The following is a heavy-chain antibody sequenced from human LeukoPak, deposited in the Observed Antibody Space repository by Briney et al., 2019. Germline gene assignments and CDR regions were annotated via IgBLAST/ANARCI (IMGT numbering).Heavy chain of an antibody. Sequence: PGGSLRLSCAASGFTFSSYAMHWVRQAPGKGLEWVSYISSSSSNIYYADSVKGRFTISRDNAKNSLCLQMNSLRDEDTAVYYCARDLANPGDYWGQGTLVTVSS. V-gene: IGHV3-48*02. CDR2: ISSSSSNI. J-gene: IGHJ4*02. D-gene: IGHD3-16*01. CDR1: GFTFSSYA. CDR3: ARDLANPGDY.